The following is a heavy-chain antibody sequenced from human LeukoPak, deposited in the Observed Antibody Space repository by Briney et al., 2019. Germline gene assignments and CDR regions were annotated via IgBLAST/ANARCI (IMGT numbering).Heavy chain of an antibody. V-gene: IGHV3-23*01. J-gene: IGHJ4*02. CDR1: GFTFSGYA. CDR2: ISGSGGST. CDR3: AKYDYDILTGYFSFDY. D-gene: IGHD3-9*01. Sequence: GGSLRLSCAASGFTFSGYAMTWVRQGPGKGLEWVSAISGSGGSTYYADSVKGRFTISRDNSKNTLYLQMNSLRAEDTAVYYCAKYDYDILTGYFSFDYWGQGTLVTVSS.